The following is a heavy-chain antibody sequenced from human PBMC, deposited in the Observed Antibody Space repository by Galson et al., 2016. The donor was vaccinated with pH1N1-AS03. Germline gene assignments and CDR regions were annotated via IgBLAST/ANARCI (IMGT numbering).Heavy chain of an antibody. CDR2: INEDGSTT. Sequence: LRLSCAASGFTFSRYWMHWVRQAPGKGLVWVSHINEDGSTTRYADSVKGRFTISRDNSENTLYLQMNSLGDDDTAVYYCARDDGGPDDYWGQGTLVTVSS. D-gene: IGHD4-23*01. CDR1: GFTFSRYW. CDR3: ARDDGGPDDY. V-gene: IGHV3-74*01. J-gene: IGHJ4*02.